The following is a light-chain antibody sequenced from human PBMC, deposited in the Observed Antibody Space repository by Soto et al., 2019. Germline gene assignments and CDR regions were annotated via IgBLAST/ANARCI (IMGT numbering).Light chain of an antibody. J-gene: IGKJ5*01. CDR2: GAS. Sequence: EIVMTQSPATLSVSPGERATLSCRASQSVSSNLAWYQQKPGQAPSLLIYGASTRATGIPARSSGSGSGTEFTLTISSLQSEDFAVYFCQQYKNWPPITFGQGTRLEIK. CDR3: QQYKNWPPIT. CDR1: QSVSSN. V-gene: IGKV3-15*01.